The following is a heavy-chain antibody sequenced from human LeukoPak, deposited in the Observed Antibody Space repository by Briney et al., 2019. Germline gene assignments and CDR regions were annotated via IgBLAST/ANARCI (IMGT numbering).Heavy chain of an antibody. J-gene: IGHJ4*02. CDR2: ISYDGSNK. CDR1: GFTFSSYA. D-gene: IGHD2-2*01. V-gene: IGHV3-30*04. CDR3: AKGPLRGTAAAIDY. Sequence: GGSLRLSCAASGFTFSSYAMHWVRQAPGKGLEWVAVISYDGSNKYYADSVKGRFTISRDNSKNTLYLQMNSLGAEDTAVYYCAKGPLRGTAAAIDYWGQGTLVTVSS.